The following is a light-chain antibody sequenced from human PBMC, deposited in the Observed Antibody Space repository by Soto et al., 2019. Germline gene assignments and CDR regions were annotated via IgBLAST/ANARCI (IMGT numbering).Light chain of an antibody. Sequence: QSVLTQPRSVSGSPGQSVTISCTGTSSDVGGYNFVSWYQQHPGKAPKLMIYDVSKRPSGFPDRFSGSKSGNTASLTISGLQADDETDYYCCSYAGSYTWVFGTGTKLTVL. V-gene: IGLV2-11*01. CDR1: SSDVGGYNF. CDR3: CSYAGSYTWV. CDR2: DVS. J-gene: IGLJ1*01.